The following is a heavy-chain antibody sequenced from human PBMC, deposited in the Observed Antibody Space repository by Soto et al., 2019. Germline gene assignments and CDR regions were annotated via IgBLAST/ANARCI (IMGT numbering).Heavy chain of an antibody. J-gene: IGHJ4*02. CDR1: GFTVSDFG. Sequence: GGSLRLSCAASGFTVSDFGMHWVRQSPGKGLEWVAVISFEGSNKYFAESVKGRFTISRDDSKNTVYLQMNSLRPEDTAVYFCARDLTDYNYEYKFGFWGQGTLVTVSS. CDR3: ARDLTDYNYEYKFGF. CDR2: ISFEGSNK. D-gene: IGHD4-4*01. V-gene: IGHV3-30*03.